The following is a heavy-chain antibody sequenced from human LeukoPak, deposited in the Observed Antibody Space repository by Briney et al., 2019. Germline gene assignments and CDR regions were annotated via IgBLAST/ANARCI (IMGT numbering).Heavy chain of an antibody. CDR2: ISSSSSYI. Sequence: GGSLRLSCAASGFTFDDYGMSWVRQAPGKGLEWVSSISSSSSYIYYADSVKGRFTISRDNAKNPLYLQMNSLRAEDTAVYYCARVATVSPYYYYYMDVWGKGTTVTVSS. J-gene: IGHJ6*03. V-gene: IGHV3-21*01. D-gene: IGHD4-17*01. CDR1: GFTFDDYG. CDR3: ARVATVSPYYYYYMDV.